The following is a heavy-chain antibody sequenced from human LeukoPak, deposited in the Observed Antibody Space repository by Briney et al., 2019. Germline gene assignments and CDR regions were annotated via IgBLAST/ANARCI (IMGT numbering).Heavy chain of an antibody. J-gene: IGHJ4*02. D-gene: IGHD3-3*01. CDR2: FSWNSGSI. CDR1: GFTSDDYA. Sequence: SGRSLRLSCAASGFTSDDYAMHWVRQAPGKGLEWVSGFSWNSGSIGYADSVKGRFTISRDNAQNSLYLQMNSLRAEDMALYYCAKDSNYDFWSGYLFDYWGQGTLVTVSS. CDR3: AKDSNYDFWSGYLFDY. V-gene: IGHV3-9*02.